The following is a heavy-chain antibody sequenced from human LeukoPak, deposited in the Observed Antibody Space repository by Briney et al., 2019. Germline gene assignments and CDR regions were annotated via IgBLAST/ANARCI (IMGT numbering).Heavy chain of an antibody. Sequence: PGGSLRLSCAASGFSFSSYWMHWVRQAPGKGLVWVSRISSDGSSTIYADSVKGRFTISRDNAKNTLCLQMNSLRAEDTAVYYCARLGSGSTLDCWGQGILVTVSS. CDR3: ARLGSGSTLDC. CDR1: GFSFSSYW. D-gene: IGHD3-10*01. J-gene: IGHJ4*02. V-gene: IGHV3-74*01. CDR2: ISSDGSST.